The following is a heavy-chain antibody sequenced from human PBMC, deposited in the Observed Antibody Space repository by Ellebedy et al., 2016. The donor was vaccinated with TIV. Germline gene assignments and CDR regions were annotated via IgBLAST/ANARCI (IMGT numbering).Heavy chain of an antibody. J-gene: IGHJ4*02. V-gene: IGHV1-46*01. CDR3: ARGTGESLYTSSFPDY. CDR1: GYTFTRYY. CDR2: IDPRYGST. D-gene: IGHD6-6*01. Sequence: AASVKVSCKASGYTFTRYYIHWVRQAPGQGLKWLGIIDPRYGSTSYAQNFQGRVTMTWDTSPSTVYLELRSLRSEDTAVYYCARGTGESLYTSSFPDYWGQGTLVTVSS.